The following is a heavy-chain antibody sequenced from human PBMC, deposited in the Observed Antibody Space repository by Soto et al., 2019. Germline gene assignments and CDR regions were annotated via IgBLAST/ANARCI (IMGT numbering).Heavy chain of an antibody. CDR3: ARRLERFWGFDY. Sequence: PGGSLRLSCAASGFTFSTYWMSWVRQAPGKGLEWVANIKQDGTDKYYVDSVKGRFTTSRDNAKNSLYLQMNSLRAEDTAVYYCARRLERFWGFDYWGQGTLVTVSS. CDR1: GFTFSTYW. V-gene: IGHV3-7*01. CDR2: IKQDGTDK. D-gene: IGHD3-16*01. J-gene: IGHJ4*02.